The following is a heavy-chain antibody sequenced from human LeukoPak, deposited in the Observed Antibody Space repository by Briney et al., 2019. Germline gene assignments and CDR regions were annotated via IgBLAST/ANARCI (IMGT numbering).Heavy chain of an antibody. CDR3: AMSGYSSSWYVDY. J-gene: IGHJ4*02. CDR1: GGSFSGYY. Sequence: SETLSLTCAVYGGSFSGYYWSWIRQPAGKGLEWIGRIYTSGSTNYNPSLKSRVTISVDTSKNQFSLKLSSVTAADTAVYYCAMSGYSSSWYVDYWGQGTLVTVSS. D-gene: IGHD6-13*01. V-gene: IGHV4-59*10. CDR2: IYTSGST.